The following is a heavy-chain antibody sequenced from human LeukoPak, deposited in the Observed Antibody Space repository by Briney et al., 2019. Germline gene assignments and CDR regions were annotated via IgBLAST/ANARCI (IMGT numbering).Heavy chain of an antibody. Sequence: GGSLRLSCAASGFTFSNNGMTWVRQAPGKGMDWVTGISDGGDTTYDAGSVKGRFTVSRDNSKNILYLQMNSLRAEDTAIYYCAKTQGFFDDWGQGSLVTVSS. CDR3: AKTQGFFDD. CDR2: ISDGGDTT. CDR1: GFTFSNNG. V-gene: IGHV3-23*01. J-gene: IGHJ4*02.